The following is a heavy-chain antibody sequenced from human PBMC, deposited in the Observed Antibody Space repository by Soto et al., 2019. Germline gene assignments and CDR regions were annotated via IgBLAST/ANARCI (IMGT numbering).Heavy chain of an antibody. V-gene: IGHV3-74*01. CDR3: AGVEVPSTARLSRFFFCGLDV. Sequence: PGGSLRLSCAAPGLPLNKISMHWVRQPPGKGLVWVSRNTGDARNREDAGAVRSRYNDYKDNTMSTMYLQMTSLRAEDTAVYFVAGVEVPSTARLSRFFFCGLDVCGHGTSVTVSS. CDR2: NTGDARNR. CDR1: GLPLNKIS. J-gene: IGHJ6*02. D-gene: IGHD6-6*01.